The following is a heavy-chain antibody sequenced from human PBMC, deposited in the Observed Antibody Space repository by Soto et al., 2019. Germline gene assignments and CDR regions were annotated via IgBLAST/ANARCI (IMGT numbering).Heavy chain of an antibody. Sequence: QVQLVESGGGVVQPGRSLRLSCAASGFTFSSYAMHWVRQAPGKGLEWVAVISYDGSNKYYADSVKGRFTISRDNSKNTLHLQMNSLRAEDTAVYYCARDLGFGELLPNWFDPWGQGTLVTVSS. CDR1: GFTFSSYA. D-gene: IGHD3-10*01. J-gene: IGHJ5*02. CDR2: ISYDGSNK. V-gene: IGHV3-30-3*01. CDR3: ARDLGFGELLPNWFDP.